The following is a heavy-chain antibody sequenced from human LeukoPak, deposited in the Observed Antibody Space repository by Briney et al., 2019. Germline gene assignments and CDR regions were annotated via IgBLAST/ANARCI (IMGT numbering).Heavy chain of an antibody. J-gene: IGHJ5*02. CDR3: ASSHGLPSGGHWFDP. Sequence: GESLKISCKGSGYSFTSYWIGWVRQAPGQGLEWMGWISAYNGNTNYAQKLQGRVTMTTDTSTSTAYMELRSLRSDDTAVYYCASSHGLPSGGHWFDPWGQGTLVTVSS. CDR1: GYSFTSYW. D-gene: IGHD1-26*01. CDR2: ISAYNGNT. V-gene: IGHV1-18*04.